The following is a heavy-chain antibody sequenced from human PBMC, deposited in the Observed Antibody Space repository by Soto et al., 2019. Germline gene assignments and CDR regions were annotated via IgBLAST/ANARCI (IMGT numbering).Heavy chain of an antibody. Sequence: SVKVSCKASGGTFSSYAISWVRQAPGQGLEWMGGIIPIFGTANYAQKFQGRVTITADESTSTAYMELSSLRSEDTAVYYCARAVGLAYCGGDCYSGFDHWGQGTLVTVSS. CDR2: IIPIFGTA. J-gene: IGHJ4*02. CDR1: GGTFSSYA. V-gene: IGHV1-69*13. CDR3: ARAVGLAYCGGDCYSGFDH. D-gene: IGHD2-21*02.